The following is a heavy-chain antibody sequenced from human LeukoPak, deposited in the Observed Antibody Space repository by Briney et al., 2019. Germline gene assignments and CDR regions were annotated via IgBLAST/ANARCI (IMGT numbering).Heavy chain of an antibody. CDR2: IISSSSTI. CDR1: GFTFSSHS. Sequence: GGSLRLSCAASGFTFSSHSMNWVRQAPGKGLEGVSYIISSSSTIYYADSVKGRFTTSRDNAKNSLYLKMNSLRADDTAVYYCARAVGHGSGSPRMDVWGNGTTVTVSS. J-gene: IGHJ6*04. D-gene: IGHD3-10*01. CDR3: ARAVGHGSGSPRMDV. V-gene: IGHV3-48*01.